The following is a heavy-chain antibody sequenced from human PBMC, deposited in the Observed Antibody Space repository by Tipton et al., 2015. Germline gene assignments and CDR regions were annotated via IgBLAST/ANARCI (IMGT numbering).Heavy chain of an antibody. J-gene: IGHJ4*02. CDR2: IYYSGSA. D-gene: IGHD1-7*01. CDR3: ARSGTTVLDS. Sequence: GLVKPSQTLSLTCSVSGDSIVSLGYYWSWVRQFPGKGLEWIGYIYYSGSAHYHPSLKSRLTMSVDTSANQFSLKLKSMTAADTALYFCARSGTTVLDSWGQGTLVTVSS. V-gene: IGHV4-31*02. CDR1: GDSIVSLGYY.